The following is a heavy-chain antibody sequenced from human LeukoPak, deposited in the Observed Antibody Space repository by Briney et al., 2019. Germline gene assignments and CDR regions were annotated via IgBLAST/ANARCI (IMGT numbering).Heavy chain of an antibody. CDR1: GFTFSSHA. J-gene: IGHJ3*02. D-gene: IGHD1-1*01. V-gene: IGHV3-30-3*01. CDR2: ISYDGSNK. Sequence: GGSLRLSCAASGFTFSSHAMHWVRQAPGKGLEWVAVISYDGSNKYYADSVKGRFTISRDNSKNTLYLQMNSLRAEDTAVYYCAGEEVGEEVERSAFDIWGQGTMVTVSS. CDR3: AGEEVGEEVERSAFDI.